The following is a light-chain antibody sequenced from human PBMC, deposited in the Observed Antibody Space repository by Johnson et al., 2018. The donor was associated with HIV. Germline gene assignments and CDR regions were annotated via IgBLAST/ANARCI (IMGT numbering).Light chain of an antibody. V-gene: IGLV1-51*01. J-gene: IGLJ1*01. Sequence: QSVLTQPPSVSAAPGQKVTISCSGSSSNIGNNYVSWYQQLPGTAPKLLIYDNNKRPSGIPDRFSGSKSGTSATLVITGLQTGDEADYYCGTWDSSLSAPWVFGTGTKVTVL. CDR3: GTWDSSLSAPWV. CDR2: DNN. CDR1: SSNIGNNY.